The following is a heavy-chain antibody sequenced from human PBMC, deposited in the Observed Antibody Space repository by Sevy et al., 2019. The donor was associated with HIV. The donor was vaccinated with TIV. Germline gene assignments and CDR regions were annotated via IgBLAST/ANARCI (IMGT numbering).Heavy chain of an antibody. CDR1: GGSISSGGYY. CDR2: IYYSGST. Sequence: SETLSLTCTVSGGSISSGGYYWSWIRQHPGKGLEWIGYIYYSGSTYYNPSLKSRVTISVDTSKNQFSLKLSSVTAADTAVYYCARVGRGGDCPFFQHWGQGTLVTVSS. CDR3: ARVGRGGDCPFFQH. D-gene: IGHD2-21*02. J-gene: IGHJ1*01. V-gene: IGHV4-31*03.